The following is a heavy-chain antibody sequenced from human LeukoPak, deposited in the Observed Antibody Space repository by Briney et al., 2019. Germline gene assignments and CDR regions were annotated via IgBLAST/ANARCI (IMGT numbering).Heavy chain of an antibody. CDR1: GGSVSSGSYY. J-gene: IGHJ4*02. CDR3: ARWFGPKAHFDY. D-gene: IGHD3-10*01. V-gene: IGHV4-61*01. Sequence: SETLSLTCTVPGGSVSSGSYYWSWIRQPPGKGLEWIGYIYYSGSTNYNPSLKSRVTISVDTSKNQFSLKLSSVTAADTAVYYCARWFGPKAHFDYWGQGTLVTVSS. CDR2: IYYSGST.